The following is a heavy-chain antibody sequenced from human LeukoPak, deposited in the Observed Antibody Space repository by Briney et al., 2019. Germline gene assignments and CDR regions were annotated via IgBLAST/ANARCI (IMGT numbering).Heavy chain of an antibody. CDR3: ARDSVPRGVYYYDSSGYLDAFDI. V-gene: IGHV1-18*01. CDR1: GYTFTSYG. D-gene: IGHD3-22*01. Sequence: ASVKVSCKASGYTFTSYGISWVRQAPGQGLEWMGWISAYNGNTNYAQKLQGRVTMTTDTSMSTAYMELRSLRSDDTAVYYCARDSVPRGVYYYDSSGYLDAFDIWGQGTMVTVSS. J-gene: IGHJ3*02. CDR2: ISAYNGNT.